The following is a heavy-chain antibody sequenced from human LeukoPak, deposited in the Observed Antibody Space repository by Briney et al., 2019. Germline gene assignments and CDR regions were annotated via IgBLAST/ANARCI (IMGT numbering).Heavy chain of an antibody. CDR3: AKDLGTSGWYCDY. D-gene: IGHD6-19*01. J-gene: IGHJ4*02. Sequence: PGGSLRLSCAASGFTFSSYGMHWVRQAPGKGLEWVAVISYDGSNKYYADSVKGRFTISRDNSKNTLHLQMNSLRVEDTAVYYCAKDLGTSGWYCDYWGQGTLVTVSS. V-gene: IGHV3-30*18. CDR2: ISYDGSNK. CDR1: GFTFSSYG.